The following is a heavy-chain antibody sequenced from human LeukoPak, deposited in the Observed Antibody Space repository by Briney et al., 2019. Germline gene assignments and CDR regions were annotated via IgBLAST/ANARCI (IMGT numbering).Heavy chain of an antibody. J-gene: IGHJ3*01. CDR2: INSDGSEG. CDR1: GFTFSGFW. D-gene: IGHD6-6*01. CDR3: ARSSYSSSSSV. Sequence: GGSLRLSCAVSGFTFSGFWISWSRQAPGKGLEWVASINSDGSEGYYADVVKGRFTISRDNAKNSLYLQINSLRAEDTAVYYCARSSYSSSSSVWGQGTMVTVSS. V-gene: IGHV3-7*03.